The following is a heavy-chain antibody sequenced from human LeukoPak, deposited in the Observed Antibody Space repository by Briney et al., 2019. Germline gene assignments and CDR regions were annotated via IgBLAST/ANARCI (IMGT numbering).Heavy chain of an antibody. J-gene: IGHJ6*02. CDR1: GSTFSSYA. CDR2: ISSNGGST. Sequence: PGGSLRLSCAASGSTFSSYAMHWVRQAPGKGLEYVSAISSNGGSTYYANSVKGRFTISRDNSKNTLYLQMGSLRAEDMAVYYCASTYYGMDVWGQGTTVTVSS. D-gene: IGHD2-21*01. V-gene: IGHV3-64*01. CDR3: ASTYYGMDV.